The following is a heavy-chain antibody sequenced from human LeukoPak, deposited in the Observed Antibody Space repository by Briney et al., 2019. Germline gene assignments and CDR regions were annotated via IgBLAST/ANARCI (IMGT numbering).Heavy chain of an antibody. V-gene: IGHV4-38-2*02. CDR2: IFHSGST. Sequence: SETLSLTCAVYGGSFSGYYWGWIRQPPGKGLEWIGSIFHSGSTYYNPSLKSRVTISVDTSRNQFSLKLNSVTAADTAVYYCAREAFSSGYYDDYWGQGTLVTVSS. D-gene: IGHD3-22*01. CDR3: AREAFSSGYYDDY. J-gene: IGHJ4*02. CDR1: GGSFSGYY.